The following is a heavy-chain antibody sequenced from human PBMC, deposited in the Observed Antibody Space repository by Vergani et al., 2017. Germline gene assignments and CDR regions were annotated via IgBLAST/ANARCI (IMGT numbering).Heavy chain of an antibody. J-gene: IGHJ4*02. CDR2: IYYSGST. CDR3: ARGSGWFDY. Sequence: QVQLQESGPGLVKPSETLSLTCTVSGGSISSYYWSWIRQPPGKGLEWIGYIYYSGSTNYNPSLKSRVTISVDTSKNQFSLKLSSVTAADTAVYYSARGSGWFDYWGQGTLVTVSS. CDR1: GGSISSYY. V-gene: IGHV4-59*01. D-gene: IGHD6-19*01.